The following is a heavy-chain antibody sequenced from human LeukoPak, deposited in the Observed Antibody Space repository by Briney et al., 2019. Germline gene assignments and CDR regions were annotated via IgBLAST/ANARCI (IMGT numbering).Heavy chain of an antibody. Sequence: GGSLRLSCAASGFTFSSYWMSWVRQAPGKGLEWVANIKQDGSEKYYVDSVKGRFTISRDNAKNSLYLQMNSLGAEDTAVYYCASDREYYYGSGSFDYWGQGTLVTVSS. CDR2: IKQDGSEK. J-gene: IGHJ4*02. V-gene: IGHV3-7*04. CDR1: GFTFSSYW. CDR3: ASDREYYYGSGSFDY. D-gene: IGHD3-10*01.